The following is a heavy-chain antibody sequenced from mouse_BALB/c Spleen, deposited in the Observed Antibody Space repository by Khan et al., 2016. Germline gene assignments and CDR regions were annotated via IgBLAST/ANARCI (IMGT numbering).Heavy chain of an antibody. J-gene: IGHJ1*01. CDR3: TRSPTATRYFDV. CDR2: IRYSGRT. CDR1: GYSITSDYA. D-gene: IGHD1-2*01. Sequence: EVQLQESGPGLVKPSQSLSLTCTVTGYSITSDYAWNWIRQFPGNKLEWMGYIRYSGRTTYNPSLKSRISITRDTSKNQFFLQLYSVTTEDTATXYCTRSPTATRYFDVWGAGTTVTVSS. V-gene: IGHV3-2*02.